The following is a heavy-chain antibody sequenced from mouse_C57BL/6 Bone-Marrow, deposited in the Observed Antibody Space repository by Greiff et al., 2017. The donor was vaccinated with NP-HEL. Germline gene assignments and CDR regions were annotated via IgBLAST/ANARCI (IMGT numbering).Heavy chain of an antibody. CDR1: GYTFTSYG. V-gene: IGHV1-81*01. CDR2: IYPRSGNT. Sequence: QVQLKESGAELARPGASVKLSCKASGYTFTSYGISWVKQRTGQGLEWIGEIYPRSGNTYYNEKFKGKATLTADKSSSTAYMELRSLTSEDSAVYFCARWDYGSSLAWFAYWGQGTLVTVSA. CDR3: ARWDYGSSLAWFAY. D-gene: IGHD1-1*01. J-gene: IGHJ3*01.